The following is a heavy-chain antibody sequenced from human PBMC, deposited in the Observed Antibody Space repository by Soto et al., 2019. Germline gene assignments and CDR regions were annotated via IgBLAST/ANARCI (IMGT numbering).Heavy chain of an antibody. CDR2: INPYNGNT. Sequence: ASVKVSCKASGYTFTSYGISWVRQAPGQGLEWMGWINPYNGNTNYAQKLQGRVTMTTDTSTSTAYMELRSLRSDDTAVYYCARDLVPGYTGFSDYWGQGTLVTVSS. CDR3: ARDLVPGYTGFSDY. J-gene: IGHJ4*02. CDR1: GYTFTSYG. V-gene: IGHV1-18*01. D-gene: IGHD5-12*01.